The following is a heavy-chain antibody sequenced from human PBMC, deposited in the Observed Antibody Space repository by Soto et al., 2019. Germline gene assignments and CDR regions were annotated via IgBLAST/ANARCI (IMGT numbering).Heavy chain of an antibody. CDR3: ARELTDYVWGSYRYLDY. CDR2: ISSSSSYI. CDR1: GFTFSSYS. V-gene: IGHV3-21*01. J-gene: IGHJ4*02. D-gene: IGHD3-16*02. Sequence: GGSLRLSCAASGFTFSSYSMNWVRRAPGKGLEWVSSISSSSSYIYYADSVKGRFTISRDNAKNSLYLQMNSLRAEDTAVYYCARELTDYVWGSYRYLDYWGQGTLVTISS.